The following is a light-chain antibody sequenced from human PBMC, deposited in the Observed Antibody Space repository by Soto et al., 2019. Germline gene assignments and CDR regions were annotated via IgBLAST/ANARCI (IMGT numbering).Light chain of an antibody. CDR2: LND. J-gene: IGLJ1*01. CDR1: NSDIGSHA. CDR3: AAWDDSLNAL. V-gene: IGLV1-44*01. Sequence: QSALTQPPSASGTPGQRVTISCSGSNSDIGSHAVDWYQQFPGTAPKLLIYLNDQRPSGVPDRFSGSKSGTSAFLAISGLQSEDEADYYCAAWDDSLNALFGTGTKVTVL.